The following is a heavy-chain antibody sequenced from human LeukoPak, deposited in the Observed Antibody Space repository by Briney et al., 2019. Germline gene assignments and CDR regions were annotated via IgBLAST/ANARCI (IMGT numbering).Heavy chain of an antibody. CDR3: ARTKGRAVGQTAFQY. Sequence: SETLSLTCTVSGASFSNDYHWGWIRQSPGKGLEWIGTMGYGGRTYFSPSLKSRVSLSIDMSRAYFSLILKSVSAADTAVYYCARTKGRAVGQTAFQYWGQGTLVTVSA. D-gene: IGHD1-26*01. J-gene: IGHJ4*02. CDR1: GASFSNDYH. CDR2: MGYGGRT. V-gene: IGHV4-39*07.